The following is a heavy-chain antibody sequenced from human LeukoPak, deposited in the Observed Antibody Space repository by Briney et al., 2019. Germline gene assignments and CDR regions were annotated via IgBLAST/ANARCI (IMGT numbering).Heavy chain of an antibody. D-gene: IGHD3-9*01. J-gene: IGHJ3*02. CDR2: IYYSGST. Sequence: SETLSLTCTVSGGSISSYYWSWIRQPPGKGLEWIGYIYYSGSTNYNPSLKSRVTISVDTSKNQFSLKLSSVTAADTAVYYCARGYFDWLMSFDIWGQGTMVTVSS. CDR1: GGSISSYY. V-gene: IGHV4-59*01. CDR3: ARGYFDWLMSFDI.